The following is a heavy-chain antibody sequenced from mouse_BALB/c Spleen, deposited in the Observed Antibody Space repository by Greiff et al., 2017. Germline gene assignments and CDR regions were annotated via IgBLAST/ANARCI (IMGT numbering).Heavy chain of an antibody. Sequence: VQLQQSGAELVKPGASVKLSCTASGFNIKDTYMHWVKQRPEQGLEWIGRIDPANGNTKDDTKFQGKATITADTSSNTAYLQLSSLTSEDTAVYYCAKGGRSSGNFDYWGQGTTLTVSS. V-gene: IGHV14-3*02. CDR3: AKGGRSSGNFDY. D-gene: IGHD1-1*01. CDR1: GFNIKDTY. CDR2: IDPANGNT. J-gene: IGHJ2*01.